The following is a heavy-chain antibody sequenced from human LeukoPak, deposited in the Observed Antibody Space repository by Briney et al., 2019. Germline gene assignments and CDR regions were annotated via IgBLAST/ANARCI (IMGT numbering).Heavy chain of an antibody. J-gene: IGHJ3*02. CDR3: ARVHTYYYDSSGYLDAFDI. Sequence: GGSLRLSCAASGFTFDDYAMHWVRQAPGKGLEWVSGISWNSGSIVYADSVKGRFTISRDNAKNSLYLQMNSLRAEDMALYYCARVHTYYYDSSGYLDAFDIWGQGTMVTVSS. CDR1: GFTFDDYA. V-gene: IGHV3-9*03. CDR2: ISWNSGSI. D-gene: IGHD3-22*01.